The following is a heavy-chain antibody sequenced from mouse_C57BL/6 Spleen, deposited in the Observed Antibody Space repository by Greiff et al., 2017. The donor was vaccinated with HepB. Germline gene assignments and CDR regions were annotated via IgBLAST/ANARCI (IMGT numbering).Heavy chain of an antibody. Sequence: VQLVESGPELVKPGASVKISCKASGYAFSSSWMNWVKQRPGKGLEWIGRIYPGDGDTNYNGKFKGKATLTADKSSSTAYMQLSSLTSEDSAVYCCARSYTTVVARGYYFDYWGQGTTLTVSS. J-gene: IGHJ2*01. CDR3: ARSYTTVVARGYYFDY. CDR1: GYAFSSSW. D-gene: IGHD1-1*01. V-gene: IGHV1-82*01. CDR2: IYPGDGDT.